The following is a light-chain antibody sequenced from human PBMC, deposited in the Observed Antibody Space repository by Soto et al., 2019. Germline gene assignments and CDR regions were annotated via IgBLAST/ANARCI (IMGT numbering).Light chain of an antibody. CDR1: SSDVGGYNY. CDR2: EVS. CDR3: ISYAGSNIFHVV. J-gene: IGLJ2*01. Sequence: QSALTQPPSASGSPGQSVTISCTGTSSDVGGYNYVSWYQQHPGKAPKLMIYEVSKRPSGVSDRFSGYKSGNTASLTVSGLQAEDEDDYYCISYAGSNIFHVVFGGGTKLTVL. V-gene: IGLV2-8*01.